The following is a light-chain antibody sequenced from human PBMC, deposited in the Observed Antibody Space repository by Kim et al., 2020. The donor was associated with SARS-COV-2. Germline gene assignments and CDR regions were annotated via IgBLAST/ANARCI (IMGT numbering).Light chain of an antibody. J-gene: IGKJ1*01. CDR3: MQARQSPPWT. Sequence: DVVMTQSPLSLPVTPGEPASISCRSSQSLLHSNGYNYLDWYLQKPGQSPQLLIYMASNRASGVPDRLSGSGSGTDFTLNISRVEAEDVGVYYCMQARQSPPWTFGPGTKVDIK. CDR2: MAS. V-gene: IGKV2-28*01. CDR1: QSLLHSNGYNY.